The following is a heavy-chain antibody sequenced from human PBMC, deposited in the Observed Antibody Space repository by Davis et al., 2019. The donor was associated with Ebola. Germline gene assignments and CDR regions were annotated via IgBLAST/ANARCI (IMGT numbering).Heavy chain of an antibody. J-gene: IGHJ6*02. CDR2: SYYRGTT. V-gene: IGHV4-59*01. Sequence: PSETLSLTCSVSGASIGSYSWAWIRQAPGKGLEWIGSSYYRGTTTYNPSLKSRVTISLDMSKNQFFLKLDSMTAADTAVYYCAGYMNGVSKGAYYYYYYGLDVWGQGTTVTVSS. CDR1: GASIGSYS. CDR3: AGYMNGVSKGAYYYYYYGLDV. D-gene: IGHD3-16*02.